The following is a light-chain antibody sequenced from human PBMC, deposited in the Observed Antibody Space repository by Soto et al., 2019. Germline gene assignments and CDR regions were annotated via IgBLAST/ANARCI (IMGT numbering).Light chain of an antibody. CDR2: EVS. J-gene: IGLJ3*02. CDR3: SSYTSSSTLV. V-gene: IGLV2-14*01. Sequence: QSALTQPASVSGSPGQSITISCTGTSSDVGGYTYVSWYQQHPRKAPKLIIPEVSNRPSGVSHRFSGSKSGNTASLTISGLQAADEADYYCSSYTSSSTLVFGGGTKLTVL. CDR1: SSDVGGYTY.